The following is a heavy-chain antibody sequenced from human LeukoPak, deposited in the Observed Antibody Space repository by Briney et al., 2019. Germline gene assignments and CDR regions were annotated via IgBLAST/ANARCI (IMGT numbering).Heavy chain of an antibody. CDR3: ARGGLRLRELSFEGVYYFDY. CDR1: GYSISSGYY. Sequence: SETLSLTCTVSGYSISSGYYWGWIRQPPGKGLEWIGSIYHSGSTYYNPSLKSRVTISVDTSKNQFSLKLSSVTAADTAVYYCARGGLRLRELSFEGVYYFDYWGQGTLVTVSS. J-gene: IGHJ4*02. CDR2: IYHSGST. V-gene: IGHV4-38-2*02. D-gene: IGHD3-16*02.